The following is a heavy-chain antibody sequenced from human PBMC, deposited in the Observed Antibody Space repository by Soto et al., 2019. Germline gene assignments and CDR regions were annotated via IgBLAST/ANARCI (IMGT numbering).Heavy chain of an antibody. CDR2: SYYSGST. V-gene: IGHV4-59*08. CDR1: GGSISSYY. J-gene: IGHJ4*02. Sequence: SETLSLTCTVSGGSISSYYWSWIRQPPGKGLEWIGYSYYSGSTNYNPSLKSRVTISVDTSKNQFSLKLSSVTAADTAVYYCARHLDPQAEAGIGFDYCSQGTLVTVSS. D-gene: IGHD6-19*01. CDR3: ARHLDPQAEAGIGFDY.